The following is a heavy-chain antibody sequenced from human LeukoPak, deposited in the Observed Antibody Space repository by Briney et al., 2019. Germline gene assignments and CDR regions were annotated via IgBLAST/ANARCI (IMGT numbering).Heavy chain of an antibody. J-gene: IGHJ4*02. Sequence: GGSLRLSCAASGFTFSSYAMHWVRQAPGKGLEWVAVISYDGSNKYYADSVKGRFTISRDNSKNTLYLQMNSLRAGDTAVYYCVELDYYDSSGYWGQGTLVTVSS. CDR1: GFTFSSYA. V-gene: IGHV3-30-3*01. CDR2: ISYDGSNK. D-gene: IGHD3-22*01. CDR3: VELDYYDSSGY.